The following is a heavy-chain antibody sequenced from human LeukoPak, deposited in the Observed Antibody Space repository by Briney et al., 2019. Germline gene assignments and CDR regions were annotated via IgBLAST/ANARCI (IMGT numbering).Heavy chain of an antibody. CDR1: GFTFSSYA. CDR2: ISWNSGSI. Sequence: GGSLRLSCAASGFTFSSYAMTWVRQAPGKGLEWVSGISWNSGSIGYADSVKGRFTISRDNAKNSLYLQMNSLRAEDTALYYCAKGSSGYFPIDYWVQGTLVTVSS. CDR3: AKGSSGYFPIDY. D-gene: IGHD3-22*01. J-gene: IGHJ4*02. V-gene: IGHV3-9*01.